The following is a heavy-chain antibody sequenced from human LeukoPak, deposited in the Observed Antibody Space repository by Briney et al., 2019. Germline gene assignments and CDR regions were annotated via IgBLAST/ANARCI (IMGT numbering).Heavy chain of an antibody. CDR3: ARDCSSTSCYLDY. D-gene: IGHD2-2*01. CDR2: IDYSGST. V-gene: IGHV4-31*03. Sequence: PSQTLSLTCTVSGGSISSGDYYWSWIRQPPGKGLEWIGYIDYSGSTYYNPSLKSRVTISVDTSKNQFSLKVSSVTAADTAVYYCARDCSSTSCYLDYWSQGTLVTVSS. CDR1: GGSISSGDYY. J-gene: IGHJ4*02.